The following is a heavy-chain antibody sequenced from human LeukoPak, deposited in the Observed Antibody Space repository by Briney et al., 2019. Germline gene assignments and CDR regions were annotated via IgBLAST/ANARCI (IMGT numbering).Heavy chain of an antibody. J-gene: IGHJ4*02. CDR1: GGSFSGYY. CDR3: ARTVRQQLVS. D-gene: IGHD6-13*01. Sequence: KPSETLSLTCAVYGGSFSGYYWSWIRQPPGKGLEWIGEINHSGSTNYNPSLKSRVTISVDTSKNRFSLKLSSVTAADTAVYYCARTVRQQLVSWGQGTLVTVSS. V-gene: IGHV4-34*01. CDR2: INHSGST.